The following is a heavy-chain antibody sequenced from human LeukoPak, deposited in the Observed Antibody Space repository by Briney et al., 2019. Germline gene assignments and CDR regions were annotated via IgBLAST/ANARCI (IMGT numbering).Heavy chain of an antibody. Sequence: GGSLGLSCAASGFTFSSYSMNWVRQAPGKGLEWVSSISSSSSYIYYADSVKGRFTISRDNAKNSLYLQMNSLRAEDTAVYYCARHGPNDYGGNWDWYFDLWGRGTLVTVSS. J-gene: IGHJ2*01. V-gene: IGHV3-21*01. CDR1: GFTFSSYS. CDR2: ISSSSSYI. D-gene: IGHD4-23*01. CDR3: ARHGPNDYGGNWDWYFDL.